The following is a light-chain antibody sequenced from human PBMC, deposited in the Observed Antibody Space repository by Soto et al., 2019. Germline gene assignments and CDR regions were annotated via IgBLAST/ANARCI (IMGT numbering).Light chain of an antibody. Sequence: ELVLTQSPATLSVSPGDRATLSCRASQSVTSNLAWYQQKPGQVPRLLIYGASTRATGIPARFSGSGSGTEFTLTISSLQSEDFAVYYCQQYSNWPLFTFGPGTKVDIK. J-gene: IGKJ3*01. CDR2: GAS. V-gene: IGKV3-15*01. CDR1: QSVTSN. CDR3: QQYSNWPLFT.